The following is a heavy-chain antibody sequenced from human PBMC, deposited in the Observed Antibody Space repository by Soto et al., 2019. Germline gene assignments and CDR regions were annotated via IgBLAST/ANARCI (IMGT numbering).Heavy chain of an antibody. D-gene: IGHD3-10*01. CDR3: AKDISSGTMVRGVKDYYYGMDV. CDR1: GFTFDDYT. V-gene: IGHV3-43*01. J-gene: IGHJ6*02. CDR2: ISWDGGST. Sequence: GGSLRLSCAASGFTFDDYTMHWVRQAPGKGLEWVSLISWDGGSTYYADSVKGRFTISRDNSKKSLYLQMNSLRTEDTALYYCAKDISSGTMVRGVKDYYYGMDVWGQGTTVTVSS.